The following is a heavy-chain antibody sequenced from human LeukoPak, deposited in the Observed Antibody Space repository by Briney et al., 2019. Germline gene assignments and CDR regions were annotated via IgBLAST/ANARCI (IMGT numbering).Heavy chain of an antibody. V-gene: IGHV3-74*01. CDR3: VRIYSYSSGYYYDS. CDR2: INSDGSST. Sequence: GGSLRLSCAASGFTFSSYWMHWVRQAPGKGLVWVSRINSDGSSTSYADSVKGRFTISRDNAKNTLYLQMNSLRAEDTAVYYCVRIYSYSSGYYYDSWGQGTLVTVSS. J-gene: IGHJ5*01. CDR1: GFTFSSYW. D-gene: IGHD3-22*01.